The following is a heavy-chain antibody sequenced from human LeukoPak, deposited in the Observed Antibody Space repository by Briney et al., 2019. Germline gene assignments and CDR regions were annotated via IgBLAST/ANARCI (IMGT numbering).Heavy chain of an antibody. CDR3: ARERSSIAAQWYYFDY. J-gene: IGHJ4*02. CDR2: INPSGGST. Sequence: ASVKVSCKASGYTFTSYYMHWVRQAPGQGLEWMGIINPSGGSTSYAQKFQGRVTMTRDTSTSTVYMELGSLRSEDTAVYYCARERSSIAAQWYYFDYWGQGTLVTVSS. D-gene: IGHD6-6*01. V-gene: IGHV1-46*01. CDR1: GYTFTSYY.